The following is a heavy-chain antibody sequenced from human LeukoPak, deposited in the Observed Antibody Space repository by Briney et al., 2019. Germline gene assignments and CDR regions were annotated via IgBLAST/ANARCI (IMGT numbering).Heavy chain of an antibody. CDR3: AKHILTGYYDYYYYYGMDV. D-gene: IGHD3-9*01. CDR1: GFTFSSYW. V-gene: IGHV3-74*01. CDR2: INSDGSIT. Sequence: GGSLRLSCAASGFTFSSYWMHWVRQVPGKGLVWVSRINSDGSITSYADSVKGRFTISRDNSKNTLYLQMNSLRAEDTTVYYCAKHILTGYYDYYYYYGMDVWGQGTTVTVSS. J-gene: IGHJ6*02.